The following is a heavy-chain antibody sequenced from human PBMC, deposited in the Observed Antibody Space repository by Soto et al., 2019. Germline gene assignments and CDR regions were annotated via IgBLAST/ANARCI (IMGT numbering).Heavy chain of an antibody. CDR1: GGTFSSYA. J-gene: IGHJ6*02. V-gene: IGHV1-69*12. CDR2: IIPIFGTA. Sequence: QVQLVQSGAEAKKPGSSVKVSCKASGGTFSSYAISWVRQAPGQGLEWMGGIIPIFGTANYAQKFQGRVTITADESTSTAYMELSSLRSEDTAVYYCARDTGALRSRGYYYYGMDVWGQGTTVTVSS. D-gene: IGHD3-10*01. CDR3: ARDTGALRSRGYYYYGMDV.